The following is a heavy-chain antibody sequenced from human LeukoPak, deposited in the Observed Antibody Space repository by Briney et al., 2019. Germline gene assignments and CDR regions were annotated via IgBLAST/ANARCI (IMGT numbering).Heavy chain of an antibody. CDR2: IIPILGIA. V-gene: IGHV1-69*04. CDR3: AGGAGTRRIVSWVYGMDV. D-gene: IGHD1-7*01. J-gene: IGHJ6*02. CDR1: GGTFSSYA. Sequence: SVKVSCKASGGTFSSYAISWERQAPGQGLEWMGRIIPILGIANYAQKFQGRVTITADKSTSTAYMELSSLRSEDTAVYYCAGGAGTRRIVSWVYGMDVWGQGTTVTVSS.